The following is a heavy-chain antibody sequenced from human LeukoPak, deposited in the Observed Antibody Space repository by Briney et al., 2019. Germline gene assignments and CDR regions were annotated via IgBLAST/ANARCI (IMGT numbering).Heavy chain of an antibody. J-gene: IGHJ4*02. CDR3: TTPYPVVPAEDY. V-gene: IGHV3-15*01. CDR1: GFTFSNAW. CDR2: IKSKTDGGTT. Sequence: GGSLRLSCVASGFTFSNAWMSWVRQAPGKGLEWVGRIKSKTDGGTTDYAAPVKGRFTISRDDSKNTLYLQMNSLKTEDTAVYYCTTPYPVVPAEDYWGQGTLVTVSS. D-gene: IGHD2-2*01.